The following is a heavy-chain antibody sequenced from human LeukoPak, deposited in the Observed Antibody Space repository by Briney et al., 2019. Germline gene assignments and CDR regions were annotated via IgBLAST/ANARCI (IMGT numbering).Heavy chain of an antibody. CDR2: INPDSGGT. J-gene: IGHJ4*02. CDR1: GYTFTGYY. CDR3: ARAPGSGYAFDS. D-gene: IGHD5-12*01. Sequence: ASVKVSCKASGYTFTGYYIHWVRQAPGQGPEWTGWINPDSGGTKSAQKFQGRVTMTRDTSINTAYMELSRLASDDTAVYYCARAPGSGYAFDSWGQGTQVTVSS. V-gene: IGHV1-2*02.